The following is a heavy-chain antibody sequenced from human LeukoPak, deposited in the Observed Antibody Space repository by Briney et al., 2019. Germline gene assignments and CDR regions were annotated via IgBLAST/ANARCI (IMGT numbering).Heavy chain of an antibody. CDR1: GGSISSYY. D-gene: IGHD3-22*01. CDR3: ARVLFDSSYYYFDY. CDR2: IYYSGST. J-gene: IGHJ4*02. Sequence: PSETLSLTCTVSGGSISSYYWSWIRQPPGKGLEWIGYIYYSGSTNYNPSLKSRVTISVDTSKNQFSLKLNSVTAADTAVYYCARVLFDSSYYYFDYWGQGTLVTVSS. V-gene: IGHV4-59*01.